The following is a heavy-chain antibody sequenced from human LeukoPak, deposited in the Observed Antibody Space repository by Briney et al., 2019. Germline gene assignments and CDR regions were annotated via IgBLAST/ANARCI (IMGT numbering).Heavy chain of an antibody. J-gene: IGHJ4*02. CDR2: IYYSGST. CDR3: ASVSPLDNSNHIYFDY. CDR1: GGSISSGDYY. V-gene: IGHV4-30-4*02. D-gene: IGHD1-14*01. Sequence: SETLSLTCTVSGGSISSGDYYWSWIRQPPGKGLEWIGYIYYSGSTYYNPSLKSRVTISVDTSKNQFSLNLSSVTAADTAVYYCASVSPLDNSNHIYFDYWGQGTLVTVSS.